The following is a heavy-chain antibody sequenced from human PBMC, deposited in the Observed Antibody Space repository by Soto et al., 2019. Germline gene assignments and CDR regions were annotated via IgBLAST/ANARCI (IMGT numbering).Heavy chain of an antibody. J-gene: IGHJ4*02. Sequence: GGSLRLSCAASGFTFSNAWMNWVRQAPGKGLEWVGRIKTKTDGGTTDYAAPVKGRFTISRDDSKNTLYLQMNSLKTEDTAVYYCTTDRAQWLGSDFDYWGQGTLVTVSS. CDR2: IKTKTDGGTT. CDR3: TTDRAQWLGSDFDY. D-gene: IGHD6-19*01. V-gene: IGHV3-15*07. CDR1: GFTFSNAW.